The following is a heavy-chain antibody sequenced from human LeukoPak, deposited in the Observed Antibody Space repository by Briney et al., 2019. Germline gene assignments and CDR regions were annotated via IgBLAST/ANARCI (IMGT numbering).Heavy chain of an antibody. CDR2: IYYSGST. J-gene: IGHJ3*02. D-gene: IGHD3-10*01. CDR1: GGSISSSRYY. V-gene: IGHV4-39*07. Sequence: PSETLSLTCTVSGGSISSSRYYWGWIRQPPGKGLEWIGSIYYSGSTYYNPSLKSRITISVDTSKNQFSLKLSSVTAADTAVYYCARPQYSGHAFDIWGQGTMVTVSS. CDR3: ARPQYSGHAFDI.